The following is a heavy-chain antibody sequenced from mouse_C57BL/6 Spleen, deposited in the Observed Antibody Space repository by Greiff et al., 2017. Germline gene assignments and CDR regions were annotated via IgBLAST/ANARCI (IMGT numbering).Heavy chain of an antibody. V-gene: IGHV1-69*01. Sequence: VQLQQPGAELVMPGASVKLSCKASGYTFTSYWMHWVKQRPGQGLEWLGEIDPSDSYTNYNQKFKGKSTLTVDKSSSTAYMQLSSLTSEDSAVYDCARAEGVPYFDVWGTGTTVTVSS. CDR2: IDPSDSYT. CDR1: GYTFTSYW. J-gene: IGHJ1*03. CDR3: ARAEGVPYFDV.